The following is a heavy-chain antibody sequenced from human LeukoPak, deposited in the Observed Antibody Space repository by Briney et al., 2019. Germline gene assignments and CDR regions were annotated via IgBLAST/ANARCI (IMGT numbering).Heavy chain of an antibody. Sequence: PSETLSLTCTVSGGSISSYYWSWIRQPPGKGLEWIGYIYYSGSTNYNPSLKSRVTISVDTSKNQFSLKLSSVTAADTAVYYCARLKAMVAFDIWGQGTMVTVSS. V-gene: IGHV4-59*08. CDR3: ARLKAMVAFDI. CDR1: GGSISSYY. D-gene: IGHD5-18*01. J-gene: IGHJ3*02. CDR2: IYYSGST.